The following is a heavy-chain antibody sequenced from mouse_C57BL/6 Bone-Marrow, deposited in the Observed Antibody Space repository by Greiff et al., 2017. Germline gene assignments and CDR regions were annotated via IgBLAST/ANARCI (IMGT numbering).Heavy chain of an antibody. V-gene: IGHV3-8*01. CDR1: GYSITSDY. CDR3: ASRVASSGPAWFAY. Sequence: EVKLMESGPGLAKPSQTLSLTCSVTGYSITSDYWNWIRKFPGNKLEYMGYISYSGSTYYNPSLNSRISITRDTSTTQYYLQLNSVTTEDTATDDYASRVASSGPAWFAYWGQGTLVTVSA. J-gene: IGHJ3*01. CDR2: ISYSGST. D-gene: IGHD3-2*02.